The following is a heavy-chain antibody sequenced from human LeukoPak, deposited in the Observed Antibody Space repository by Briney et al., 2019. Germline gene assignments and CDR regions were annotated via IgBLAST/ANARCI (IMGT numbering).Heavy chain of an antibody. J-gene: IGHJ4*02. CDR2: INHSGST. CDR3: ARGVARDNFDY. Sequence: PSETLSLTCAVYGGSFSGYYWSWIRQPPGKGLEWIGEINHSGSTNYNPSLKSRVTISVDTSKNQFSLKLSSVTAADTAVYYCARGVARDNFDYWGQGTLVTVSS. CDR1: GGSFSGYY. V-gene: IGHV4-34*01.